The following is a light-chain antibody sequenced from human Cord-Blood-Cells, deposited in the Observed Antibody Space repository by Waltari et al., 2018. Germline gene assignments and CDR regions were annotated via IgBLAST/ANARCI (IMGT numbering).Light chain of an antibody. V-gene: IGKV3-20*01. CDR3: QQYGSSLALT. Sequence: EIVLTQSPGTLSLSPGERATLSCRASQSVSSSYLAWYQQKPGQAPRRLIYGASSRAPGIPDRFSGSGSGTDFTLTISRLEPEDFAVYYCQQYGSSLALTFGGGTKVEIK. CDR2: GAS. CDR1: QSVSSSY. J-gene: IGKJ4*01.